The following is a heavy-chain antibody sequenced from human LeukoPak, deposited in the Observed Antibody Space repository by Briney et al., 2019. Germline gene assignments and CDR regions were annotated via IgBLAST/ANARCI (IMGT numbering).Heavy chain of an antibody. D-gene: IGHD6-19*01. CDR2: ISAYNGNT. V-gene: IGHV1-18*04. J-gene: IGHJ4*02. CDR3: ARGFSSGWADY. CDR1: RYTFTSYG. Sequence: ASVKVSCKPSRYTFTSYGISWVRQAPGQGLEWMGWISAYNGNTDYAQKLQGRVTMTTDTSTSTAYMELRSLRSDDTAVYYCARGFSSGWADYWGQGTLVTVSS.